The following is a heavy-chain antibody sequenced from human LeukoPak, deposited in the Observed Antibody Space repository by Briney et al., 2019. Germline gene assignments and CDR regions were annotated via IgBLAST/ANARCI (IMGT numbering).Heavy chain of an antibody. V-gene: IGHV3-74*01. CDR3: AREAVEPDAFDI. CDR1: GNYW. J-gene: IGHJ3*02. CDR2: INSDGSWT. Sequence: GGSLRLSCAASGNYWMHWVRQAPGKGLVWVSHINSDGSWTGYADSVKGRFAISRDNAKNTLSLQMNSLRADDTAIYYCAREAVEPDAFDIWGRGTMVTVSS. D-gene: IGHD1-1*01.